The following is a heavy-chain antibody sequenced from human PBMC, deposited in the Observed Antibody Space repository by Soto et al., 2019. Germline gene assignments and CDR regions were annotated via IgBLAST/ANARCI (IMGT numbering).Heavy chain of an antibody. D-gene: IGHD3-9*01. CDR3: ARFEKNAFDI. CDR1: GFTFSSYG. V-gene: IGHV3-30*03. J-gene: IGHJ3*02. CDR2: ISYDGSNK. Sequence: QVQLVESGGGVVQPGRSLRLSCAASGFTFSSYGMHWVRQAPGKGLEWVAVISYDGSNKYYADSVKGRFTICRDNSKNTLYLQMNSLRAEDTAVYYCARFEKNAFDIWGQGTMVTVSS.